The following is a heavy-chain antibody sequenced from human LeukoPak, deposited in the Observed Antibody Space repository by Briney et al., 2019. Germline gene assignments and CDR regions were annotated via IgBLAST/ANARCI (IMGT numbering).Heavy chain of an antibody. J-gene: IGHJ4*02. Sequence: SETLSLTCTVSGGSISSSSYYWGWIRQPPGTGLEWIGSIYYSESTYQNPSLKSRVTISVDTSKNQFSLKLSSVTAADTAVYYCARIPTVTFFDYWGQGTLVTVSS. CDR2: IYYSEST. V-gene: IGHV4-39*07. CDR1: GGSISSSSYY. CDR3: ARIPTVTFFDY. D-gene: IGHD4-17*01.